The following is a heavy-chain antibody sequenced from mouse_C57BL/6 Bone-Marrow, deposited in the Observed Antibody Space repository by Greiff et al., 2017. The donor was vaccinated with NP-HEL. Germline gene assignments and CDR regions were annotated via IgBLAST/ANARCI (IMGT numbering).Heavy chain of an antibody. V-gene: IGHV14-4*01. CDR2: IDPENGDT. D-gene: IGHD2-1*01. J-gene: IGHJ1*03. Sequence: EVQLQQSGAELVRPGASVKLSCTASGFTIKDDYMHWVKQRPEQGLEWIGWIDPENGDTEYAPKFQGKATITADTSSNTAYLQLSSLTSEDTAVYYCTTFYYGNYEWYFDVWGTGTTVTVSS. CDR3: TTFYYGNYEWYFDV. CDR1: GFTIKDDY.